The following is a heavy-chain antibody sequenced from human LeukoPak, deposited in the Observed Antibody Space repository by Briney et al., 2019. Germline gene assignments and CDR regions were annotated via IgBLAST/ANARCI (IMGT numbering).Heavy chain of an antibody. CDR3: ARGRLKRVPFTKVAGALDY. CDR1: GYTFRNYG. V-gene: IGHV1-18*01. CDR2: IGTYNGNT. J-gene: IGHJ4*02. D-gene: IGHD6-19*01. Sequence: ASVKVSCKASGYTFRNYGITWVRQAPGQGLEWMGWIGTYNGNTDYAQKFQGRVIMTADTSTTTGHMELRSLRSDDTAVYYCARGRLKRVPFTKVAGALDYWGQGTRVTVSS.